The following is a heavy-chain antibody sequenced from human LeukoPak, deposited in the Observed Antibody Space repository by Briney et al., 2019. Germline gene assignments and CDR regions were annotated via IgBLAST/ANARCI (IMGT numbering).Heavy chain of an antibody. CDR3: ARRTHVGAIDY. J-gene: IGHJ4*02. Sequence: PSETLSLTCTVSGGSISSSSYYWGWIRQPPGKGLEWIGSIYYSGSTYYNPSLKSRVTISVDTSKNQFSLKLSSVTAADTAVYYCARRTHVGAIDYWGQGTLVTVSS. CDR2: IYYSGST. V-gene: IGHV4-39*01. CDR1: GGSISSSSYY. D-gene: IGHD1-26*01.